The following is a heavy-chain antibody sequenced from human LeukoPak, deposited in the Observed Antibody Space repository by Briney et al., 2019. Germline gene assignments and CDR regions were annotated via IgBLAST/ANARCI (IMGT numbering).Heavy chain of an antibody. V-gene: IGHV1-2*02. CDR1: GYTFTGYY. CDR2: INPNSGGT. J-gene: IGHJ4*02. CDR3: ARGQFTYYDSSGFDY. D-gene: IGHD3-22*01. Sequence: GASVKVSCKASGYTFTGYYMHWVRQAPGQGLEWMGWINPNSGGTNYAQKFQGRVTMTRDTSISTAYMELSRLRSDDTAVYYCARGQFTYYDSSGFDYWGQGTLVTVSS.